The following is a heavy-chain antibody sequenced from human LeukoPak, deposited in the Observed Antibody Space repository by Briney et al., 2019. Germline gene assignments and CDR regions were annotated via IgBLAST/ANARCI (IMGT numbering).Heavy chain of an antibody. Sequence: GGSLRLSCAASGFTFSSYAMHWVRQAPGKGLEWVAVISYDGSNKYYADSVKGRFTISRDNSKNTLYLQMNSLRAEDMAVYYCAELGITMIGGVWGKGTTVTISS. D-gene: IGHD3-10*02. CDR1: GFTFSSYA. V-gene: IGHV3-30*04. J-gene: IGHJ6*04. CDR2: ISYDGSNK. CDR3: AELGITMIGGV.